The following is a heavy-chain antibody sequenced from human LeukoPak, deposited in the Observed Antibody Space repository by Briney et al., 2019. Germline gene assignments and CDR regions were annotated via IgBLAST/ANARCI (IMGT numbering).Heavy chain of an antibody. CDR2: MNHSGST. CDR3: AAMVQGVIKLCYYYYYMDV. CDR1: GGSFSGYY. J-gene: IGHJ6*03. Sequence: PSETLSLTCAVYGGSFSGYYWSWIRQPPGKGLEWIGDMNHSGSTNYNPSLKSRVTISVDTSKNQFSLKLSSVTAADTAVYYCAAMVQGVIKLCYYYYYMDVWGKGTTVTVSS. D-gene: IGHD3-10*01. V-gene: IGHV4-34*01.